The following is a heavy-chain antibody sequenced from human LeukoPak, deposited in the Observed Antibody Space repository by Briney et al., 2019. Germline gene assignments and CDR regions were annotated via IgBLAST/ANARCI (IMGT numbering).Heavy chain of an antibody. CDR2: IYYSGST. D-gene: IGHD3-10*01. J-gene: IGHJ4*02. CDR1: GGSISSYY. V-gene: IGHV4-59*12. Sequence: PSETLSLTCTVSGGSISSYYWSWIRQPPGKGLEWIGYIYYSGSTNYNPSLKSRVTISVDTSKNQFSLKLSSVTAADTAVYYCARSPTPQYYGSGKDYWGQGTLVTVSS. CDR3: ARSPTPQYYGSGKDY.